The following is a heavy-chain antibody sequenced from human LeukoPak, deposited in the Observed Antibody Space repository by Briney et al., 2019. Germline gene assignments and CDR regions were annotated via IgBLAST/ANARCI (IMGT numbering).Heavy chain of an antibody. CDR2: IKQDGSEK. CDR1: GFTFSSYW. J-gene: IGHJ4*02. V-gene: IGHV3-7*03. D-gene: IGHD6-13*01. Sequence: GGSLRLSCAASGFTFSSYWMSWVRQAPGKGLEWVANIKQDGSEKYYVDSVKGRFTISRDNAKNSLYLQMNSLRAEDTAIYYYAKEWKSSSSWYQYYFDSWGQGTLVTVSS. CDR3: AKEWKSSSSWYQYYFDS.